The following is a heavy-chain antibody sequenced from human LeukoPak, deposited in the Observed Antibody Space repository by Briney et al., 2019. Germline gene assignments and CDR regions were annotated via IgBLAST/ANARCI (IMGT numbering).Heavy chain of an antibody. D-gene: IGHD3-10*01. CDR2: IYHSGST. CDR1: GYSISSGYY. V-gene: IGHV4-38-2*02. J-gene: IGHJ4*02. Sequence: PSETLSLTCTVSGYSISSGYYWGWIRQPPEKGLEWVGSIYHSGSTYYNPSLKSRVTISVDTSKNQFSLKLSSVTAADTAVYYCARDGLLWFGDQFDYWGQGTLVTVSS. CDR3: ARDGLLWFGDQFDY.